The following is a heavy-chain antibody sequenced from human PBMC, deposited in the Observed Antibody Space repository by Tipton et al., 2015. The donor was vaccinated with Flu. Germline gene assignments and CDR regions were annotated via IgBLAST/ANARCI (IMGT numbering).Heavy chain of an antibody. V-gene: IGHV3-30*16. Sequence: LSLTCAASGFTFSSYAMHWVRQAPGKGLEWVAVISYDGSNKYYADSVKGRFTISRDNSKNTLYLQMNSLRAEDTAVYYCARAFTLRFLEWLPLGYWGQGTLVTVSS. J-gene: IGHJ4*02. CDR1: GFTFSSYA. CDR3: ARAFTLRFLEWLPLGY. CDR2: ISYDGSNK. D-gene: IGHD3-3*01.